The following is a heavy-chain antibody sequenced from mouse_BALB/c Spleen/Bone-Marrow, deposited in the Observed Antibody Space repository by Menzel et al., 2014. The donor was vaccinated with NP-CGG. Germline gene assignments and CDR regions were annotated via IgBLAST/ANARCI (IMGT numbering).Heavy chain of an antibody. J-gene: IGHJ2*01. CDR1: GYAFTSYN. D-gene: IGHD3-1*01. CDR2: IDPYSGGT. CDR3: ARNLGYGYFDY. Sequence: EVHLVESGPELVKPGASVKVSCKASGYAFTSYNMYWVKQSHGKSLEWMGYIDPYSGGTSYNQNFKGKPTLTVDKTSSTALMLHNSLTSEDAAVYYCARNLGYGYFDYWGQGTTLTVSS. V-gene: IGHV1S135*01.